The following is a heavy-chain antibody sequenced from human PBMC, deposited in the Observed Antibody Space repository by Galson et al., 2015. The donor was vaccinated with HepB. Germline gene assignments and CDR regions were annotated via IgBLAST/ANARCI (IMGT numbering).Heavy chain of an antibody. CDR3: ARAYYYDSSGYYHPFDY. V-gene: IGHV5-51*01. CDR2: IHPGDSDT. Sequence: QSGAEVKKPGESLKISCKGSGYSFTSYWIGWVRQMPGKGLEWMGIIHPGDSDTRYSPSFQGQVTISADKSISTAYLQWSSLKASDTAMYYCARAYYYDSSGYYHPFDYWGQGTLVTVSS. D-gene: IGHD3-22*01. CDR1: GYSFTSYW. J-gene: IGHJ4*02.